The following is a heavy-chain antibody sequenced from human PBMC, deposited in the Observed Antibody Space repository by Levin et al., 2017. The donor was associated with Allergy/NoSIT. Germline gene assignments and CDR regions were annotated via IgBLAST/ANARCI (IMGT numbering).Heavy chain of an antibody. Sequence: GGSLRLSCAASGFTFSDYYMSWIRQAPGKGLEWVSYISSSGSTIYYADSVKGRFTISRDNAKNSLYLQMNSLRAEDTAVYYCASSSSSSPAPDYWGQGTLVTVSS. CDR3: ASSSSSSPAPDY. J-gene: IGHJ4*02. D-gene: IGHD6-6*01. CDR2: ISSSGSTI. V-gene: IGHV3-11*01. CDR1: GFTFSDYY.